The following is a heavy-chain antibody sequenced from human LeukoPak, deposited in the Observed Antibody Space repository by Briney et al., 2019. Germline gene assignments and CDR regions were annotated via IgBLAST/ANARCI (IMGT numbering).Heavy chain of an antibody. CDR3: ARVVVVTAQTFYYYMDV. Sequence: PSETLSLTCTVSGGSISSYYWSWIRQPPGKGLEWIGYIYYSGSTNYNPSLKSRVTISVDTSKNQFSLKLSSVTAADTAVYYCARVVVVTAQTFYYYMDVWGKGTTVTVSS. J-gene: IGHJ6*03. CDR2: IYYSGST. CDR1: GGSISSYY. V-gene: IGHV4-59*01. D-gene: IGHD2-21*02.